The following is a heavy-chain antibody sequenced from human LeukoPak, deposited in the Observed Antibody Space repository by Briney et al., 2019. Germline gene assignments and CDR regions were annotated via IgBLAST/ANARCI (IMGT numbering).Heavy chain of an antibody. CDR1: GYTFTGYY. Sequence: ASVKVSCKASGYTFTGYYMHWVRQAPGQGLEWVGWINPNSGGTNYAQKFQGRVSMTRDTSISTAYMELSRLRSDDTAVYYCARKGGGGYYRYDAAFDIWGQGTMDTVSS. D-gene: IGHD3-22*01. CDR2: INPNSGGT. J-gene: IGHJ3*02. CDR3: ARKGGGGYYRYDAAFDI. V-gene: IGHV1-2*02.